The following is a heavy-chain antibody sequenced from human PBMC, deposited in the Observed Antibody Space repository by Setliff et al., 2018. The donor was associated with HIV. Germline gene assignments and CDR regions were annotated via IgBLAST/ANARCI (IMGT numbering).Heavy chain of an antibody. CDR1: GGTFSNYA. J-gene: IGHJ4*02. V-gene: IGHV1-2*02. CDR3: ARQFSNSFDS. CDR2: ISPYDLSE. D-gene: IGHD7-27*01. Sequence: ASVKVSCKASGGTFSNYAINWVRQAPGQGPEWMGWISPYDLSERTSQRFRGRVTMTRDTSINAAYLDLSGLTSDDTAVYYCARQFSNSFDSWGQGTLVTVSS.